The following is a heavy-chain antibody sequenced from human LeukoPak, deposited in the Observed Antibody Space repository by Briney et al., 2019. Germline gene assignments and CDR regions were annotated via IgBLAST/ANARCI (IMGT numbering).Heavy chain of an antibody. D-gene: IGHD5-18*01. CDR3: ARFSGDTAMVKDWFDP. CDR2: INPNSGGT. CDR1: GYTFTGYY. J-gene: IGHJ5*02. V-gene: IGHV1-2*02. Sequence: GASVKVSCKASGYTFTGYYMHWVRQAPGQGLEWMGWINPNSGGTNYAQKFQGRVTMTRDTSISTAYMELSRLRSDDTAVYYCARFSGDTAMVKDWFDPWGQGTLVTVSS.